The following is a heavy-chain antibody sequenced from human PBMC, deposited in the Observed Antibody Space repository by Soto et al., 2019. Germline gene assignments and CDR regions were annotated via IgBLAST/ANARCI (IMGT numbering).Heavy chain of an antibody. V-gene: IGHV3-7*01. J-gene: IGHJ6*03. CDR2: IKQDGSEK. CDR3: ARTPGYSSSWYDYYYYYYMDV. D-gene: IGHD6-13*01. CDR1: GFTFSSYW. Sequence: GGSLRLSCAASGFTFSSYWMSWVRQAPGRGLEWVANIKQDGSEKYYVDSVKGRFTISRDNAKNSLYLQMNSLRAEDTAVYYCARTPGYSSSWYDYYYYYYMDVWGKGTTVTVS.